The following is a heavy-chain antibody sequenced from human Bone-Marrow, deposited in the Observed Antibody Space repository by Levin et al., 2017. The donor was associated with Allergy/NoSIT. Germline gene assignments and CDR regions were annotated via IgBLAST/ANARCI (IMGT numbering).Heavy chain of an antibody. D-gene: IGHD6-19*01. CDR3: AREQGARGWYTVDF. J-gene: IGHJ4*02. CDR1: GFTFANHA. V-gene: IGHV3-23*01. Sequence: QAGGSLRLSCAASGFTFANHAMTWVRHAPGKGLEWVSTIRPNSERTYFADSVKGRFTVSRDDSMNMLYLQMNSLRADDTAIYYCAREQGARGWYTVDFWGQGTLVTVSS. CDR2: IRPNSERT.